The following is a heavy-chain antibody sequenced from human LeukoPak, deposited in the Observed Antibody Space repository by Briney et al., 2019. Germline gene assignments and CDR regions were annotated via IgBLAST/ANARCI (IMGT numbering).Heavy chain of an antibody. CDR3: VTGCYNPFDN. D-gene: IGHD1-1*01. V-gene: IGHV4-59*01. J-gene: IGHJ4*02. CDR1: GGSLSSYY. Sequence: PTETLSLTCTVSGGSLSSYYWGWIRQSPGKGLEWLGYISDTGKTDYNPSLKSRGTLSLDMSKNQFSLRLTSVTAADTAVYYCVTGCYNPFDNWGQGTLVFVSS. CDR2: ISDTGKT.